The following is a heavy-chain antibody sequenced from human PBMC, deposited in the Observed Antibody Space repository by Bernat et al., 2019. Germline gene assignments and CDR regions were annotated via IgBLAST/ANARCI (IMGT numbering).Heavy chain of an antibody. V-gene: IGHV4-34*08. CDR3: APCCYYGIDV. Sequence: QVQLVESGGGVVQPGTSLRLSCAASGFTFSTSTMHWFRQPPGKGLEWIGEINHSGDTNYNPSLKSRVIITVDSSKNQFSMKLNSVTAADTAVYYCAPCCYYGIDVWGQGTTVTVSS. D-gene: IGHD3-10*01. CDR1: GFTFSTST. CDR2: INHSGDT. J-gene: IGHJ6*02.